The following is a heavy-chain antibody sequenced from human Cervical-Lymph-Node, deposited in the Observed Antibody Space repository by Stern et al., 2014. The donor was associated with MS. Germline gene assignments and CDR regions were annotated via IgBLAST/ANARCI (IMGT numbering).Heavy chain of an antibody. J-gene: IGHJ3*02. Sequence: VQLVESGGGVVQPGRSLRLSCAASGFTFSSYGMHWVRQAPGKGLEGVAVIWYDGSNKYYADSVKGRFTISRDNSKNTLYLQMNSLRAEDTAVYYCARGLVVYDAFDIWGQGTMVTVSS. V-gene: IGHV3-33*01. CDR3: ARGLVVYDAFDI. CDR2: IWYDGSNK. CDR1: GFTFSSYG. D-gene: IGHD3-22*01.